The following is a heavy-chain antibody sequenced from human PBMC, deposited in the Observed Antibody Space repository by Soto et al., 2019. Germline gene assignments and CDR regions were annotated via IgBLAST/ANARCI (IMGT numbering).Heavy chain of an antibody. CDR2: ISAYNGNT. CDR1: GYTFTSYG. D-gene: IGHD3-10*01. Sequence: ASVKVSFKASGYTFTSYGISWLRQAPGQGLEWMGWISAYNGNTNYAQKLQGRVTMTTDTSTSTAYMELRSLRSDDTAVYYCARLPYGSGSSYYYYGMDVWGQGTTVTVSS. CDR3: ARLPYGSGSSYYYYGMDV. V-gene: IGHV1-18*01. J-gene: IGHJ6*02.